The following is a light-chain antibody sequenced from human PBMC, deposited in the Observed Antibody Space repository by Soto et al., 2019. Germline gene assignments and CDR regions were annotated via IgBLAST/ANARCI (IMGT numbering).Light chain of an antibody. CDR2: GVT. J-gene: IGLJ1*01. V-gene: IGLV2-14*01. Sequence: QSALTQPASVSGSPGQSITISCTGTSSDVGGYNYVSWYQQHPGKAPKLVIYGVTYRPSGISNRFSGSKSGSTASLTISGLRDEDEADYYCSSYSTSYFYFFGSGTKLTVL. CDR1: SSDVGGYNY. CDR3: SSYSTSYFYF.